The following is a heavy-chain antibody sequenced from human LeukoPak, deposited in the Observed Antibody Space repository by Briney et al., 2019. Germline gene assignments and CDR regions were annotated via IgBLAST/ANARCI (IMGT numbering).Heavy chain of an antibody. Sequence: GGSLRLSCAASGFTFSNAWMSWVRQAPGKGLEWVGRIKSKTDGGTTDYAAPVNGIFTISRDDSKNTLYLQMNSLKTDDTAVYYCTIEVAMIVVVVNNYYMDVWGKGTTVTVSS. CDR2: IKSKTDGGTT. V-gene: IGHV3-15*01. CDR3: TIEVAMIVVVVNNYYMDV. D-gene: IGHD3-22*01. J-gene: IGHJ6*03. CDR1: GFTFSNAW.